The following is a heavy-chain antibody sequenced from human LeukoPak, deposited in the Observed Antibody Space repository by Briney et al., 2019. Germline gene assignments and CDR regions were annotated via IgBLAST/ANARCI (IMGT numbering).Heavy chain of an antibody. CDR2: IDPSDSYT. Sequence: GESLKISCKGSGYSFTSYWISWVRQMPGKGLEWMGRIDPSDSYTNYSPSFQGHVTISADKSISTAYLQWSSLKASDTAMYYRAKSNLRGAAVAGRTGFDYWGQGTLVTVSS. CDR3: AKSNLRGAAVAGRTGFDY. V-gene: IGHV5-10-1*01. CDR1: GYSFTSYW. J-gene: IGHJ4*02. D-gene: IGHD6-19*01.